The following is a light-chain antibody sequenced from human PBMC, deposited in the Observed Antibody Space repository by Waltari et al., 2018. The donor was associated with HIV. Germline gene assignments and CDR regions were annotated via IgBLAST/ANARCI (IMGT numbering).Light chain of an antibody. CDR2: EVT. Sequence: QPALTQPASVSGSPGQSITLSFSGTSSDIGTSDLVSWYQQHPGKAPKVIVYEVTKRPSGTSDRFSGSKSGNTASLTISGLQAEDEADYYCCSYAGRSIYVFGTGTTVTVL. V-gene: IGLV2-23*02. CDR1: SSDIGTSDL. CDR3: CSYAGRSIYV. J-gene: IGLJ1*01.